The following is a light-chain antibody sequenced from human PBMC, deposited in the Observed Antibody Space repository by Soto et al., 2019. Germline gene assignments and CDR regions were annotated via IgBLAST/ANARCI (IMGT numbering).Light chain of an antibody. Sequence: QAVVTQPPSVSGAPGQRVTISCTGSSSNIGAGYDVHWYQQLPGTAPKLLIYDNNSRPTGVPDRFSGSKSGTSGSLAITGLQAEDEGDYYCQSYDNTLDVVFGGGTKLTVL. CDR1: SSNIGAGYD. V-gene: IGLV1-40*01. CDR2: DNN. CDR3: QSYDNTLDVV. J-gene: IGLJ2*01.